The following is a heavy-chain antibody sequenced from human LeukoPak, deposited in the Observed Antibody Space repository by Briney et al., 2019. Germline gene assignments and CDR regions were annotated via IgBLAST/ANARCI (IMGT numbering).Heavy chain of an antibody. J-gene: IGHJ5*02. CDR1: RGTFSSYA. D-gene: IGHD2-2*03. Sequence: TSVKVSCKASRGTFSSYAISWVRQAPGQGLEWMGKIIPIFGIANYAQKFQGRVTITADKSTSTAYMELSSLRAEDTAVYYCAIDLDIVVVPAAYNWFDPWGQGTLVTVSS. CDR3: AIDLDIVVVPAAYNWFDP. V-gene: IGHV1-69*04. CDR2: IIPIFGIA.